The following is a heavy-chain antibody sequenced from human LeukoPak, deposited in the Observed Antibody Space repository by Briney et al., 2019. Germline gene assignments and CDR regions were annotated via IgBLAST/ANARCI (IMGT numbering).Heavy chain of an antibody. J-gene: IGHJ4*02. V-gene: IGHV4-31*03. CDR3: ARGARMTFDY. CDR1: GGSISSGVYY. Sequence: SETLSLTCTVSGGSISSGVYYWSWIRQHPGKGLEWVGYISDRGSTYYNPSLKSRVTVSVDTSKSQFFLKVSSVTAADTAVYYCARGARMTFDYWGQGTLVTVSS. D-gene: IGHD4/OR15-4a*01. CDR2: ISDRGST.